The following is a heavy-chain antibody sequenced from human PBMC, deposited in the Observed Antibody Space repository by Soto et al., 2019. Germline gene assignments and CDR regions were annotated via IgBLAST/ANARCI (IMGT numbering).Heavy chain of an antibody. Sequence: SETLSLTCAVSGGSISSSNWWSWVRQPPGKGLEWIGEIYHSGSTNYNPSLKSRVTISVDKSKNQFSLKLSSVTAADTAVYSWGRLRCHSPTGAPLAPWGRGPLVTVS. CDR2: IYHSGST. CDR1: GGSISSSNW. CDR3: GRLRCHSPTGAPLAP. J-gene: IGHJ5*02. D-gene: IGHD1-26*01. V-gene: IGHV4-4*02.